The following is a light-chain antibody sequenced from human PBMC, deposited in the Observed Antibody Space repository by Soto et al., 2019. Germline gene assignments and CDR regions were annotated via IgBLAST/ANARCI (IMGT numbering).Light chain of an antibody. CDR2: GAS. Sequence: EIVMTQSPASLSVSPRERDTLSCRASQSVSSNLAWYQQKPGQAPRLLIYGASTGATGVPARFSGSGSGTDFTLTIISLQSEDFAVYYCQQYNNWPRTFGQGTKVDIK. J-gene: IGKJ1*01. CDR1: QSVSSN. CDR3: QQYNNWPRT. V-gene: IGKV3-15*01.